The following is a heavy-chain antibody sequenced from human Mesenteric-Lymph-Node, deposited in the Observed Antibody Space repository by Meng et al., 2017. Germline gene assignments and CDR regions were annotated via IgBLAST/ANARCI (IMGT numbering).Heavy chain of an antibody. CDR2: IYYSGST. CDR3: ARDRKHYGERGWFDP. D-gene: IGHD4-17*01. J-gene: IGHJ5*02. CDR1: GGSISSSDYY. V-gene: IGHV4-30-4*01. Sequence: QGQLQGPGPGLVKPFQTLPLTCTGSGGSISSSDYYWSWIRQPPGKGLEWIGYIYYSGSTYSNASLKSRVTISIDRSKNQFSLKLSSVTAADTAVYYCARDRKHYGERGWFDPWGQGTLVTVSS.